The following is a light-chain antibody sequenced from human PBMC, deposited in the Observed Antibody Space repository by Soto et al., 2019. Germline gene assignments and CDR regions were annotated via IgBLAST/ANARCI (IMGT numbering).Light chain of an antibody. J-gene: IGLJ1*01. V-gene: IGLV2-8*01. Sequence: QSVLTQPPSASGSPGQSVTISCPGTSSDVGAYNYVSWYQQHPGKAPKLMIYEVSERPSGVPDRFSGSKSGNMASLTVSGLQTEDEADYYCSSYAGNDVYVFGTGTKVTVL. CDR1: SSDVGAYNY. CDR3: SSYAGNDVYV. CDR2: EVS.